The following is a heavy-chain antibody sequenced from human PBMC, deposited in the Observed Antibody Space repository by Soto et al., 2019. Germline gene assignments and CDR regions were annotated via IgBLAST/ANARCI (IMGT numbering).Heavy chain of an antibody. V-gene: IGHV3-23*01. CDR2: IGGRGNSA. CDR3: VREGRGSFDF. D-gene: IGHD5-12*01. Sequence: GALRLSCAASGFIFTNYAMNWVRQAPGKGLEWVSVIGGRGNSAYYADSVQGRFTISRDNSKNTLSLQMSSLTADDTAIYYCVREGRGSFDFWGRGTMVTVSS. J-gene: IGHJ3*01. CDR1: GFIFTNYA.